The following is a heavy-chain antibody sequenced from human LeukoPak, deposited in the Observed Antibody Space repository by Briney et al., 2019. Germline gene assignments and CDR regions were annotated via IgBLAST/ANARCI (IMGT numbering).Heavy chain of an antibody. CDR3: AFSFWSGYYPFDY. CDR1: GFTFSSYS. Sequence: GGSLRLSCAASGFTFSSYSMNWVRQAPGKGLEWVSSISSSSSYIYYADSVKGRFTISRDNAKNTLYLQMNSLRAEDTAVYYCAFSFWSGYYPFDYWGQGTLVTVSS. CDR2: ISSSSSYI. V-gene: IGHV3-21*04. D-gene: IGHD3-3*01. J-gene: IGHJ4*02.